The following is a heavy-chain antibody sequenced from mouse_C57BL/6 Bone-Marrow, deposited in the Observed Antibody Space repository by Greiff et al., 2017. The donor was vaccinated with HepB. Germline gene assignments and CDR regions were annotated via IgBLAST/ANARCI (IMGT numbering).Heavy chain of an antibody. J-gene: IGHJ4*01. CDR2: ISYDGSN. CDR3: ARDRGGNYPYAMDY. D-gene: IGHD2-1*01. Sequence: ESGPGLVKPSQSLSLTCSVTGYSITSGYYWNWIRQFPGNKLEWMGYISYDGSNNYNPSLKNRISITRDTSKNQFFLKLNSVTTEDTATYYCARDRGGNYPYAMDYWGQGTSVTVSS. V-gene: IGHV3-6*01. CDR1: GYSITSGYY.